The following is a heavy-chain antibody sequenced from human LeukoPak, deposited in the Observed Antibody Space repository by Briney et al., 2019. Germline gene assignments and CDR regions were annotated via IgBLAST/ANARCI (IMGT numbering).Heavy chain of an antibody. CDR2: ISSSGSTI. CDR3: ARGRSITLLRGVAMSDGFDI. CDR1: GFTFSSYS. J-gene: IGHJ3*02. V-gene: IGHV3-48*02. D-gene: IGHD3-10*01. Sequence: GGSLRLSCAASGFTFSSYSMNWVRQAPGKGLEWVSFISSSGSTIYYADSVKGRFTISRDNAKNSLYLQMNSLRDEDTAVYYCARGRSITLLRGVAMSDGFDIWGQGAMVAVSS.